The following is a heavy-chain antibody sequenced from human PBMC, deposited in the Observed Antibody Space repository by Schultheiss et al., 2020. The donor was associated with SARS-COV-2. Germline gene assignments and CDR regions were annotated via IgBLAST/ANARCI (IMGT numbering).Heavy chain of an antibody. CDR3: ARGGIVATRPLFDY. CDR1: GGSFSGYY. D-gene: IGHD5-12*01. Sequence: SETLSLTCAVYGGSFSGYYWSWIRQPPGKGLEWIGYISDSGSTNYNPSLKSRVTISVATSKNQFSLKLSSVTAADTAVYYCARGGIVATRPLFDYWGQGTLVTVSS. V-gene: IGHV4-34*01. J-gene: IGHJ4*02. CDR2: ISDSGST.